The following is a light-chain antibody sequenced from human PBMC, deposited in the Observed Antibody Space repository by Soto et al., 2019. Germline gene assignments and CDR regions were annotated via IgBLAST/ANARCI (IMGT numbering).Light chain of an antibody. J-gene: IGKJ4*01. CDR3: QKYNSAPFT. CDR2: AAS. V-gene: IGKV1-27*01. Sequence: DIQMTQSPSSLSASVGDSVTIACRTSQDINNFLAWYQQKPGKVPWLLIYAASTLQSGVPSRFSGSGSGTDFTLTISGLQPEDVATYYCQKYNSAPFTFGGGTKVDIK. CDR1: QDINNF.